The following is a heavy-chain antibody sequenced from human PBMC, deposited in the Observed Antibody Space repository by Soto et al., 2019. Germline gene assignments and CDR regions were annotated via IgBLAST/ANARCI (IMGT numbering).Heavy chain of an antibody. D-gene: IGHD1-26*01. CDR3: AKDGSQNFDY. Sequence: QVQLVESGGGVVQPGRSLRLSCAASGFTFSHYAMHWVRQAPGKGLEWVALMSYDGSNEYYADSVKGRFTISRDNSNNTLYLQMNSLRAEDTAVYYCAKDGSQNFDYWGQGTLVTVSS. J-gene: IGHJ4*02. V-gene: IGHV3-30*18. CDR2: MSYDGSNE. CDR1: GFTFSHYA.